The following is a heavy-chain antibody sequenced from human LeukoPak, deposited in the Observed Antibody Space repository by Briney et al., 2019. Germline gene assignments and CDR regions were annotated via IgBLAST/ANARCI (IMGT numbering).Heavy chain of an antibody. V-gene: IGHV3-33*06. Sequence: PGGSLRLSCAASGFTFSSYGMHWVRQAPGKGLEWVAVIWYDGSNKYYADSVKGRFTISRDNSKNTLYLQMNRLRAEDTAVYYCAKDLKWGKYGGYDYWGQGTLVTVSS. CDR2: IWYDGSNK. D-gene: IGHD4-17*01. CDR3: AKDLKWGKYGGYDY. CDR1: GFTFSSYG. J-gene: IGHJ4*02.